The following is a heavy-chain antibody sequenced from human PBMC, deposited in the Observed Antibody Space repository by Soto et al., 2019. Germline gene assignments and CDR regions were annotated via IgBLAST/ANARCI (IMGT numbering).Heavy chain of an antibody. Sequence: QLQLQESGPGLVKPSETLSLTCTVSGGSISSSSYYWGWIRQPPGKGLEWIGSIYYSGSTYYNPSLQSRVPISVDTSKNQCSLKLSSVTAADTAVYYCAGGGYYGVYYFDYWGQGTLVTVSS. CDR1: GGSISSSSYY. V-gene: IGHV4-39*01. D-gene: IGHD2-15*01. CDR2: IYYSGST. CDR3: AGGGYYGVYYFDY. J-gene: IGHJ4*02.